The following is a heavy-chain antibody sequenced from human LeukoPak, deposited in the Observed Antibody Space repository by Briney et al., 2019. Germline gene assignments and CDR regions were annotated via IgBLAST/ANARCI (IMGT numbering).Heavy chain of an antibody. CDR3: ARLWYDYVWGSYRYFDY. V-gene: IGHV4-59*05. J-gene: IGHJ4*02. Sequence: SETVSLPRTVSGGSISSYYWSWIRQPPGKGLEWFGSIYYSGCTYYDPSLKSRVTISVDTSKNQFSLKLSSVTAADTAVYYCARLWYDYVWGSYRYFDYWGQGTLVTVSS. CDR2: IYYSGCT. D-gene: IGHD3-16*02. CDR1: GGSISSYY.